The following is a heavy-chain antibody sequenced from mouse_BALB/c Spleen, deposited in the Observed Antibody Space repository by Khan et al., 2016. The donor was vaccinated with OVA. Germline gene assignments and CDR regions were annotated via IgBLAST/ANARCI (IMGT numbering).Heavy chain of an antibody. Sequence: QVQLQQSGAELAKPGASVKMSCKASGYTFTSYWMHWVKQRPGQGLEWIGYINPSTGYTEYNQKLKDKATLTTDKSSSTDYMQPSSLKSEDSAVYYCAASILFYYSMDYWGQGTSVTVSS. CDR1: GYTFTSYW. D-gene: IGHD6-1*01. J-gene: IGHJ4*01. CDR3: AASILFYYSMDY. CDR2: INPSTGYT. V-gene: IGHV1-7*01.